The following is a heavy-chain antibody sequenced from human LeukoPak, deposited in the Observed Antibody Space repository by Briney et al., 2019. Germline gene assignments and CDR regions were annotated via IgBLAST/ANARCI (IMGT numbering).Heavy chain of an antibody. V-gene: IGHV3-30*04. CDR2: ISYDGSNK. D-gene: IGHD2-2*01. J-gene: IGHJ4*02. CDR3: ARVRPTSR. CDR1: GFTFSSYA. Sequence: GGSLRLSCAASGFTFSSYAMHWVRQAPGKGLEWVAVISYDGSNKYYADSVQGRFTISRDNSKNTLYLQMNSLRAEDTAVYYCARVRPTSRWGQGTLVTVSS.